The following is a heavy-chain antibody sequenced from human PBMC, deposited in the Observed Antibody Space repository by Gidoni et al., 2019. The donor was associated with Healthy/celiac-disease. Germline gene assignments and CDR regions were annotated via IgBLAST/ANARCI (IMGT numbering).Heavy chain of an antibody. CDR1: GFPFGDYA. CDR3: TRGLPWYSSRPFDY. CDR2: IRSKAYGGTT. V-gene: IGHV3-49*03. J-gene: IGHJ4*02. Sequence: VQLVEPGGGLVQPGRSLSLSCTASGFPFGDYAMSWFRQAPGKWLEWVGFIRSKAYGGTTEYAASVKGRFTISRDDSKSIAYLQMNSLKTEDTAVYYCTRGLPWYSSRPFDYWGQGTLVSVSS. D-gene: IGHD6-13*01.